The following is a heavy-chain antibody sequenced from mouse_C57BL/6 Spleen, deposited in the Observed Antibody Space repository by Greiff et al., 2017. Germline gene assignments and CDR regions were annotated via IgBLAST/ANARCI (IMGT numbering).Heavy chain of an antibody. CDR2: IDPENGDT. J-gene: IGHJ3*01. D-gene: IGHD2-4*01. CDR1: GFNIKDDY. Sequence: VQLQQSGAELVRPGASVKLSCTASGFNIKDDYLHWVKQRPEQGLEWIGWIDPENGDTAYASKFQGKATITADTSSNTAYLQLSSLTSEDTAVYYCTTRRGIYYDPFAYWGQGTLVTVSA. CDR3: TTRRGIYYDPFAY. V-gene: IGHV14-4*01.